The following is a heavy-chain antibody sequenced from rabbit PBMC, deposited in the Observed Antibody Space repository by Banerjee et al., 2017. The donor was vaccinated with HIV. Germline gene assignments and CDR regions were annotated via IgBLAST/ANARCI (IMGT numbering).Heavy chain of an antibody. CDR1: GFDLSGYYW. Sequence: QSLEESGGDLVKPGASLTLTCTASGFDLSGYYWICWVRQAPGKGLEWIACIYAGSSGSTYYASWAKGQFTISKTSSTTVTLQMTSLTAADTATYFCAREAYGYTDYVFITRLDLWGPGTLVTVS. CDR2: IYAGSSGST. V-gene: IGHV1S40*01. D-gene: IGHD6-1*01. J-gene: IGHJ3*01. CDR3: AREAYGYTDYVFITRLDL.